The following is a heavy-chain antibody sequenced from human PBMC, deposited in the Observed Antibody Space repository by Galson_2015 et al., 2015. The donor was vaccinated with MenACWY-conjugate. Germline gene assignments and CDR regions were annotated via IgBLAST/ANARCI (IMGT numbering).Heavy chain of an antibody. V-gene: IGHV3-15*01. Sequence: SLRLSCAASGFSFTNAWMSWVRQAPGKGLEWVGRIKNNAAGGTTDYAAPVKGRFTISRDDSKNTLYLQMNSLKTEDTAVYYCTTGSVEGYWGQGTLVTVAS. D-gene: IGHD6-19*01. CDR1: GFSFTNAW. J-gene: IGHJ4*02. CDR3: TTGSVEGY. CDR2: IKNNAAGGTT.